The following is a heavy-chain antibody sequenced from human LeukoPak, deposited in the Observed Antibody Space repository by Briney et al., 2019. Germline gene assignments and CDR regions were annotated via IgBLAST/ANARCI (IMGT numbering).Heavy chain of an antibody. D-gene: IGHD4-4*01. CDR1: GFTVSSNY. V-gene: IGHV3-66*01. Sequence: GGSLRLSCAASGFTVSSNYMSWVRQAPGKGLEWVSVIYSGGSTYYAGSVKGRFTISRDNSKNTLYLQMNSLRAEDTAVYYCASTYYSNHHGMDVWGQGTTVTVSS. CDR3: ASTYYSNHHGMDV. J-gene: IGHJ6*02. CDR2: IYSGGST.